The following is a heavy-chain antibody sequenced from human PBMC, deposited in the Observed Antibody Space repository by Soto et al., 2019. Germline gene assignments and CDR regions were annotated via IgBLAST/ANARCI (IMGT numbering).Heavy chain of an antibody. CDR3: ARASSGYDLGDDF. CDR2: ISFSSKTI. D-gene: IGHD5-12*01. J-gene: IGHJ4*02. V-gene: IGHV3-48*01. Sequence: GVLRLSCTASGFDFGDYSFHWVRQAPGKGLEWLSYISFSSKTIYYADSVKGRFTVSRDNAKKSLYLQMHTLRVEDTAVYYCARASSGYDLGDDFWGQGTLVTVS. CDR1: GFDFGDYS.